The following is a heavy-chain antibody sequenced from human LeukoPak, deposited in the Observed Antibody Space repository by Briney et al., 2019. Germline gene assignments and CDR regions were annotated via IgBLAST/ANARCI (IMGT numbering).Heavy chain of an antibody. Sequence: ASVKVSCKASGYAFTDYYMHWVRQAPGQGLEWMGWINPNNDGTDYAQKFQGRVTMTRDTSITTAYMELSRLRSDDTAVYYCASDGETAGVFDYWGQGTLVTVSS. V-gene: IGHV1-2*02. J-gene: IGHJ4*02. CDR1: GYAFTDYY. CDR3: ASDGETAGVFDY. D-gene: IGHD3-10*01. CDR2: INPNNDGT.